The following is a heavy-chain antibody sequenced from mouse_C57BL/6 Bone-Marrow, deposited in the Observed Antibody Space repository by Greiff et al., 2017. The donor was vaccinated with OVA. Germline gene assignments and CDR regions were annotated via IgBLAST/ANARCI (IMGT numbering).Heavy chain of an antibody. V-gene: IGHV1-54*01. Sequence: VQLQQSGAELVRPGTSVKVSCKASGYAFTNYLIEWVKQRPGQGLEWIGVINPGSGGTNYNEKFKGKATPTADKSSSTAYMQLSSLTSEDSAVYFCARYGSSYYDYWGQGTTLTVSS. J-gene: IGHJ2*01. CDR3: ARYGSSYYDY. D-gene: IGHD1-1*01. CDR2: INPGSGGT. CDR1: GYAFTNYL.